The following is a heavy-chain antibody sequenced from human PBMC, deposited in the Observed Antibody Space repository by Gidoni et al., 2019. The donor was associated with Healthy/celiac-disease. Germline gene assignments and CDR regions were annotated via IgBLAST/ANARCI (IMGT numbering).Heavy chain of an antibody. CDR2: LNHSGST. V-gene: IGHV4-34*01. D-gene: IGHD3-22*01. Sequence: QVQLQQWGAGLLKPSETLSLTCAVYGGSFSGYYWSWIRQPPGKGLEWIGELNHSGSTNYNPSLKSRVTISVDTSKNQFSLKLSSVTAADTAVYYCARGVHDSSGYYPSCMDVWGQGTTVTVSS. CDR1: GGSFSGYY. CDR3: ARGVHDSSGYYPSCMDV. J-gene: IGHJ6*02.